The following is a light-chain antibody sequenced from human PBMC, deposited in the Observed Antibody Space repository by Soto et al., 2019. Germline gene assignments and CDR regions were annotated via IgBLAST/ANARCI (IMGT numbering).Light chain of an antibody. Sequence: AIQMTQSPSSLSASVGDRVTITCRASQKIRNDLAWYQQKQGKAPKLLIYGASSLQSGVPSRFSGSASGTDFTLTISSLQPEDFATYFCLQDYDYPRTFGQGTKVEIK. CDR2: GAS. CDR3: LQDYDYPRT. CDR1: QKIRND. J-gene: IGKJ1*01. V-gene: IGKV1-6*01.